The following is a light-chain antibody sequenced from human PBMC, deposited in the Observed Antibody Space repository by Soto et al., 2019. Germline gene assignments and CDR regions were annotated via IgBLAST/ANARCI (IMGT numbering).Light chain of an antibody. CDR3: MQGTHWPIT. CDR2: KVS. J-gene: IGKJ5*01. V-gene: IGKV2-30*01. CDR1: QTLVYSDVNTF. Sequence: DVVMTQSPLSLPVTLGQPASISCRSSQTLVYSDVNTFLNWFKQRPGRSPRRXSYKVSNRDSGVPARFSGSGSGTDFALKISRVEAEDVGVYYCMQGTHWPITFGQGTRLEIK.